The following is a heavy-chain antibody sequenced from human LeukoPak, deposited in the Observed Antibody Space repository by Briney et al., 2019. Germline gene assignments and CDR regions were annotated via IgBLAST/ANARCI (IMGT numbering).Heavy chain of an antibody. J-gene: IGHJ5*02. V-gene: IGHV1-46*01. CDR2: INPTGGST. CDR3: ARDNSVGDNAWWFDP. D-gene: IGHD1-26*01. Sequence: ASVKVFCKASGYTFTSYYMHWVRQAPGQGLEWMGLINPTGGSTGYAQKFQGRVTMTRDMSTSTDYMELSSLRSEDTAIYYCARDNSVGDNAWWFDPWGQGTLVTVSS. CDR1: GYTFTSYY.